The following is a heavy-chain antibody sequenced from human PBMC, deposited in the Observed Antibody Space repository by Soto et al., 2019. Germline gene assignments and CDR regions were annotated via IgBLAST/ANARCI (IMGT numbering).Heavy chain of an antibody. V-gene: IGHV3-23*01. CDR3: AKDPLIYQVREVPFHSDDAFDI. J-gene: IGHJ3*02. CDR1: EFSFSSYA. D-gene: IGHD2-2*01. CDR2: ISGSGGST. Sequence: GGSLRLSCAASEFSFSSYAMSWVRQAPGKGLEWVSAISGSGGSTYYADSVKGRFTISRDNSKNTLYPQMNSLRAEDTAVYYCAKDPLIYQVREVPFHSDDAFDIWGQGTMVTVSS.